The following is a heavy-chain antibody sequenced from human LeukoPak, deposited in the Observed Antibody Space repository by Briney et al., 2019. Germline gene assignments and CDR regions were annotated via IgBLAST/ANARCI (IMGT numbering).Heavy chain of an antibody. Sequence: ASVKVSCKASGGTFSNNAISWVRQAPGQGLEWMGRIIPILGIANYAQKFQGRVTITADKSTSTAYMELSSLRSEDTAVYYCARDFGDYYGSGSPGGYWGQGTLVTVSS. CDR2: IIPILGIA. CDR1: GGTFSNNA. CDR3: ARDFGDYYGSGSPGGY. V-gene: IGHV1-69*04. J-gene: IGHJ4*02. D-gene: IGHD3-10*01.